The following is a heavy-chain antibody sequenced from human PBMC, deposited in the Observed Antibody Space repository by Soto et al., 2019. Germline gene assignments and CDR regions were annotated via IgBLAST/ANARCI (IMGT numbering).Heavy chain of an antibody. V-gene: IGHV4-34*01. CDR2: INHNGDS. CDR3: ARLTRFPDAFDI. Sequence: QVHLQQWGAGLLKPSETLSLTCGVYGGSFGTSYWAWIRQSPQKGLEWIGEINHNGDSNYNPSLKVQVTISRDMSQNPFSLTLTTVAAADTAVYYCARLTRFPDAFDIWGQGTPVIVSS. CDR1: GGSFGTSY. J-gene: IGHJ3*02.